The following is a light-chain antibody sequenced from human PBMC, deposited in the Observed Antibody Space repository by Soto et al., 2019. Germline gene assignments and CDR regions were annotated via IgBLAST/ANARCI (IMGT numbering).Light chain of an antibody. CDR2: DAS. Sequence: EIVMTQSPATLSVSPGERATLSCRASQSVSSSLVWYQQKPGQAPRLLIYDASHRATGIPARFSGSGSGTDFTLTISSLDPEDFAVYYCQQRSDWPITFGQGTRLEIK. CDR3: QQRSDWPIT. V-gene: IGKV3-11*01. J-gene: IGKJ5*01. CDR1: QSVSSS.